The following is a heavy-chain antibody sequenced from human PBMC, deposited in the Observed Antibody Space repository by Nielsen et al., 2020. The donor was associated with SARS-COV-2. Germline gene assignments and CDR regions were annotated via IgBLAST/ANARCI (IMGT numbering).Heavy chain of an antibody. J-gene: IGHJ6*03. Sequence: GESLKISCAASGFTFSNFGMHWVRQAPGKGLEWVALISYDGTNKDYADSVKGRFTISRDNSKNTLHLQMNSLRAEDTAVYYCAKDGQEYYYFYYMDVWGKGTTVTVSS. CDR1: GFTFSNFG. CDR2: ISYDGTNK. CDR3: AKDGQEYYYFYYMDV. V-gene: IGHV3-30*18.